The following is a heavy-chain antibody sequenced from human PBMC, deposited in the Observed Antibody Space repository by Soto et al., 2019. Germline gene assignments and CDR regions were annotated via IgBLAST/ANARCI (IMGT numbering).Heavy chain of an antibody. CDR1: GFTVSNNY. V-gene: IGHV3-53*01. D-gene: IGHD3-10*01. CDR3: APRGGGGGY. J-gene: IGHJ4*02. Sequence: EVQLVESGGGLIQPGGSLRLSCAVSGFTVSNNYMSWVRQAPGKGLEGVSVIYSGGYTAYGDSVKGRFTISRDNSKNTLYLKRKGLKAGVPAVYYGAPRGGGGGYWGQGTLVTVSS. CDR2: IYSGGYT.